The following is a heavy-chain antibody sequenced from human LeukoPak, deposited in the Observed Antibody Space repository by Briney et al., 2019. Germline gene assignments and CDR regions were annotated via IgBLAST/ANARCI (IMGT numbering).Heavy chain of an antibody. J-gene: IGHJ3*02. CDR3: AREDDPDAFDI. V-gene: IGHV1-18*01. CDR1: GYTFTSYG. CDR2: VSAYNGNT. Sequence: GASVKVSCKASGYTFTSYGISWVRQAPGQGLEWMGWVSAYNGNTNYAQKLQGRVTMTTDTSTSTAYMELSRLRSDDTAVYYCAREDDPDAFDIWGQGTMVTVSS.